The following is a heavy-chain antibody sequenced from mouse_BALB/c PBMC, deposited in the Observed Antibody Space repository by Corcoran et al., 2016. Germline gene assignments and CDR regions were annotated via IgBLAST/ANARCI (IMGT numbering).Heavy chain of an antibody. CDR3: ANCDWYFDV. CDR2: IDPANGNT. Sequence: EVQLQQSGAELVKPGASVKLSCTASGFNIKDTYMHWVKQRPEQGLEWIGRIDPANGNTKYDPKFQGKATITADTSSNTAYLQLSSLTSEDTAVYYCANCDWYFDVWGAGTPVTVSS. J-gene: IGHJ1*01. CDR1: GFNIKDTY. V-gene: IGHV14-3*02.